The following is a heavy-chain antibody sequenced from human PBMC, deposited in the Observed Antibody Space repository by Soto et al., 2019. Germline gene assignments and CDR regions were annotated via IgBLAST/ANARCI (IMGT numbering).Heavy chain of an antibody. V-gene: IGHV4-39*02. Sequence: PSETLSLTCTVSGGSISSSSYYWGWIRQPPGKGLEWIGSIYYSGSTYYNPSLKSRVTISVDTSKNQFSLNLTSVTAADTAFYFCARDSSAPKVSGNYYRYFDHWGQGTLVTVSS. CDR3: ARDSSAPKVSGNYYRYFDH. D-gene: IGHD1-26*01. CDR1: GGSISSSSYY. J-gene: IGHJ4*02. CDR2: IYYSGST.